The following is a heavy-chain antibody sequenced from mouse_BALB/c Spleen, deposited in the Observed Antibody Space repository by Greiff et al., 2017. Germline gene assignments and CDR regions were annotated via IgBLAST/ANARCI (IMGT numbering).Heavy chain of an antibody. J-gene: IGHJ2*01. CDR2: INSNGGST. CDR1: GFTFSSYG. V-gene: IGHV5-6-3*01. D-gene: IGHD2-1*01. CDR3: ARDGDGNYFDY. Sequence: EVKLVESGGGLVQPGGSLKLSCAASGFTFSSYGMSWVRQTPDKRLELVATINSNGGSTYYPDSVKGRFTISRDNAKNTLYLQMSSLKSEDTAMYYCARDGDGNYFDYWGQGTTLTVSS.